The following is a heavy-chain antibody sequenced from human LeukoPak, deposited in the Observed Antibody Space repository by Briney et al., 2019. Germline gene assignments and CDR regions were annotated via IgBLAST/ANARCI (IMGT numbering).Heavy chain of an antibody. J-gene: IGHJ4*02. D-gene: IGHD3-22*01. V-gene: IGHV4-4*07. CDR2: IYTSGST. CDR3: ARSSSSGYYYYFDY. Sequence: SETLSLTCTVSGGSISSYYWSWIRQPAGKGLEWIGRIYTSGSTNYNPSLKSRVTISVDKSKNQFSLKLSSVNAADTAVYYCARSSSSGYYYYFDYWGQGTLVTVSS. CDR1: GGSISSYY.